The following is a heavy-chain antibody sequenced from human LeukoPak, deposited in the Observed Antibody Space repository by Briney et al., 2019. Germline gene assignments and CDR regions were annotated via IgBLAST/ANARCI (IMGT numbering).Heavy chain of an antibody. D-gene: IGHD3-10*01. J-gene: IGHJ6*02. CDR3: ARDYGRSRDYGMDV. Sequence: GGSLRLSCAASGFTFSNYWMHWVRQAPGKGLVWVSRINSDGSSTTYADSVKGRFPTTRNNAKNTLYLQMHSLRAEDTAVYYCARDYGRSRDYGMDVWGQGTTVTVSS. CDR2: INSDGSST. V-gene: IGHV3-74*01. CDR1: GFTFSNYW.